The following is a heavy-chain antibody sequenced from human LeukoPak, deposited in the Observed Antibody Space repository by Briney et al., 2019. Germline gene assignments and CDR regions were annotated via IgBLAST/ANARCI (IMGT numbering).Heavy chain of an antibody. V-gene: IGHV4-59*01. J-gene: IGHJ3*02. Sequence: ASETLSLTCTVSGGSISSYYWSWIRQPPGKGLEWIGYIYYSGSTNYNPSLKSRVAISVDTSKNQFSLKLSSVTAADAAVYCCARDSSGWSLSAFDIWGQGTMVTVSS. CDR1: GGSISSYY. CDR3: ARDSSGWSLSAFDI. D-gene: IGHD6-19*01. CDR2: IYYSGST.